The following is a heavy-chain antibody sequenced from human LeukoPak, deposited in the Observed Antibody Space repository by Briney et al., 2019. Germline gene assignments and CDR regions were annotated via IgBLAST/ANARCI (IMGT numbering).Heavy chain of an antibody. V-gene: IGHV3-23*01. Sequence: GGSLRLSCAASGFTFSSYAMSWVRQAPGKGLEWVSAISGSGGSTYYADSVKGRFTISRDNSKNTLYLQMNSLRAEDTAVYYCAKTPVLLWFGEPGNAFDIWGQGTMVTVSS. CDR3: AKTPVLLWFGEPGNAFDI. D-gene: IGHD3-10*01. J-gene: IGHJ3*02. CDR2: ISGSGGST. CDR1: GFTFSSYA.